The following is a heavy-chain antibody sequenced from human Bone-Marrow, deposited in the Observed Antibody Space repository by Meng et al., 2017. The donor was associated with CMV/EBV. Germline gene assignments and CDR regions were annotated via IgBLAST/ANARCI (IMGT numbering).Heavy chain of an antibody. CDR3: ARDSPDYGDYLFDY. Sequence: GESLKISCAASGFTVSSNYMSWVRQAPGKALECVSVIYSAGSTYYADSVKGRFTISRDNSKNKLYLQMNSLRAEDTAVYYCARDSPDYGDYLFDYWGQGVLVTVSS. J-gene: IGHJ4*02. CDR2: IYSAGST. D-gene: IGHD4-17*01. CDR1: GFTVSSNY. V-gene: IGHV3-53*01.